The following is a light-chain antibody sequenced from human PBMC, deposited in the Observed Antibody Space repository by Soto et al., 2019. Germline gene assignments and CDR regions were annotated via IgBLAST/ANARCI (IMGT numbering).Light chain of an antibody. V-gene: IGLV1-44*01. J-gene: IGLJ2*01. CDR2: SNN. CDR1: SSNIGSNT. Sequence: QSVLTQPPSASGTPGQRVTISCSGSSSNIGSNTVNWCQQLPGTAPKLLIYSNNQRPSGVPDRFSGSKSGTSAYLAISGLQSEDEADYYCAAWDDSLNGVVFGGGTQLTVL. CDR3: AAWDDSLNGVV.